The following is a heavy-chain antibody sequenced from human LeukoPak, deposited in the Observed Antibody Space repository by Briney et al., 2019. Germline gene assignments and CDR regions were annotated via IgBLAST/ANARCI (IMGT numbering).Heavy chain of an antibody. D-gene: IGHD6-19*01. CDR1: GFTFTNYW. J-gene: IGHJ4*02. V-gene: IGHV3-7*03. CDR3: AKEGVAGTDY. Sequence: GGSLRLSCAASGFTFTNYWMSWVRQAPGKGLEWVANIKKDGSEKYYVDSVKGRFTISKDNAKNSVYLQVNSLRAEDTALYYCAKEGVAGTDYWGQGTLVTVSS. CDR2: IKKDGSEK.